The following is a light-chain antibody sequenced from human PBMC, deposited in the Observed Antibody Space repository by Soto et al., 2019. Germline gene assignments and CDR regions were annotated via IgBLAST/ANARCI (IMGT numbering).Light chain of an antibody. V-gene: IGLV2-14*01. CDR2: DVS. Sequence: QSALTQPASVSGSPGQSIAISCTGTSSDVGGYNSVSWYQQYPGEAPKLMIHDVSNRPSGVSDRFSGSKSGNTASLTISGLQAEDEADYYCSSWTSSSSYVFGSGTKVTVL. CDR3: SSWTSSSSYV. J-gene: IGLJ1*01. CDR1: SSDVGGYNS.